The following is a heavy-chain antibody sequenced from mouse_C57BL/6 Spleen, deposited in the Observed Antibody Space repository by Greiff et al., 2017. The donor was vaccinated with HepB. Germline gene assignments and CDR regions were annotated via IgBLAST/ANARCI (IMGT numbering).Heavy chain of an antibody. CDR1: GYTFTSYG. Sequence: VQLQQSGAELARPGASVKLSCKASGYTFTSYGISWVKQRTGQGLEWIGEIYPRSGNTYYNEKFKGKATLTADKSSSTAYMELRSLTSEDSAVYFCARVRITTVVERFAYWGQGTLVTVSA. V-gene: IGHV1-81*01. J-gene: IGHJ3*01. CDR2: IYPRSGNT. D-gene: IGHD1-1*01. CDR3: ARVRITTVVERFAY.